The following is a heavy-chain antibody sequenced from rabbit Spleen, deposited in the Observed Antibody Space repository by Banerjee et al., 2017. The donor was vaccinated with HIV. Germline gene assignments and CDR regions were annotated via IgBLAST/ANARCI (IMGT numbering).Heavy chain of an antibody. CDR3: ARETSSGWGIMAFYFSL. CDR1: GVSFSDKDV. V-gene: IGHV1S40*01. J-gene: IGHJ4*01. D-gene: IGHD4-1*01. Sequence: QSLEESGGDLVKPGASLTLTCKASGVSFSDKDVMCWVRQAPGKGLEWIACINIVTGKDVYATWAKGRFIMSRTSSTTVTLQMTSLTAADTATYFCARETSSGWGIMAFYFSLWGPGTLVTVS. CDR2: INIVTGKD.